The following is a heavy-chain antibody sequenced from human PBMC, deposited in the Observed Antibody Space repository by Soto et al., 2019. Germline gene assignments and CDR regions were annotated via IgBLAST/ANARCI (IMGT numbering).Heavy chain of an antibody. CDR2: IYYSGST. Sequence: PSETLSLTCTVSGGSISSYYWRWVRQPPGKGLEWIGYIYYSGSTNYNPSLKSRVTISVDTSKNQFSLRLSSVTAADTAVYYCARQSGITFGGVIVIPPYYYGMEVWGQGTTVTVSS. CDR3: ARQSGITFGGVIVIPPYYYGMEV. CDR1: GGSISSYY. D-gene: IGHD3-16*02. J-gene: IGHJ6*02. V-gene: IGHV4-59*08.